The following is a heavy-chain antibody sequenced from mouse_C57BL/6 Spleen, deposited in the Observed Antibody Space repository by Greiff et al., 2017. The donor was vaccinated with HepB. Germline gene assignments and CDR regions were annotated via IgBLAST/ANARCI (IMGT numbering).Heavy chain of an antibody. V-gene: IGHV5-4*01. CDR2: ISDGGSYT. Sequence: EVMLVESGGGLVKPGGSLKLSCAASGFTFSSYAMSWVRQTPEKRLEWVATISDGGSYTYYPDNVKGRFTISRDNAKNNLYLQMSHLKSEDTAMYYCARDQGAGSNYLFDYWGQGTTLTVSS. D-gene: IGHD2-5*01. J-gene: IGHJ2*01. CDR1: GFTFSSYA. CDR3: ARDQGAGSNYLFDY.